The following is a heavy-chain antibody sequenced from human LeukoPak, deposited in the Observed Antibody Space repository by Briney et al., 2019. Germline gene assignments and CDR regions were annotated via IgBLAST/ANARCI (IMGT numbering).Heavy chain of an antibody. V-gene: IGHV3-23*01. J-gene: IGHJ3*02. CDR1: TFTFSNYA. CDR2: ISGSGGST. Sequence: GGSLRLSCAASTFTFSNYAMSWVRQAPGKGLEWVSDISGSGGSTHYADSVKGRFTISRDNSKNTLYLQTNSLRAEDTAVYYCAKASELARGDDAFDIWGQGTMVTVSS. CDR3: AKASELARGDDAFDI. D-gene: IGHD1-26*01.